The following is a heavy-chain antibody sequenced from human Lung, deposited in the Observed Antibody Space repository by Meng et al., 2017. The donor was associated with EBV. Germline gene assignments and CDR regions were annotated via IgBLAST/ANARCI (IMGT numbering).Heavy chain of an antibody. J-gene: IGHJ4*02. Sequence: AQLQEAGPGLVKPSGTLSLTCAVPGGSLSSRNWWSWVRQPPGKGLEWIGEIYHSGSTNYNPSLKSRVTISVDESKNQFSLRLSSVTAADTAVYYCARVGAYCGGDCYHPRWGQGTLVTVSS. CDR1: GGSLSSRNW. V-gene: IGHV4-4*02. CDR3: ARVGAYCGGDCYHPR. CDR2: IYHSGST. D-gene: IGHD2-21*02.